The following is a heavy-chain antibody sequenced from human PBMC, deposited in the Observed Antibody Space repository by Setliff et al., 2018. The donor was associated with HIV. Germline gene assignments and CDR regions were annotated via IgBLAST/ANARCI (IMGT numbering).Heavy chain of an antibody. Sequence: PGGSLRLSCAGSGFTFDYYAMAWVRQAPGKGLEWVSSVSGNGYTTFYANSVRGRFTVSRDNSKNTLYLQMNSLRAEDTAVYYCAKSHRTLYQRGYFDSWGQGTLVTVSS. J-gene: IGHJ4*02. CDR1: GFTFDYYA. V-gene: IGHV3-23*01. D-gene: IGHD6-25*01. CDR3: AKSHRTLYQRGYFDS. CDR2: VSGNGYTT.